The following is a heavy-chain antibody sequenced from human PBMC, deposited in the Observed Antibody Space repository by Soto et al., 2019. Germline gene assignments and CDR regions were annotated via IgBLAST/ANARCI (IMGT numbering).Heavy chain of an antibody. J-gene: IGHJ4*02. V-gene: IGHV4-31*03. CDR2: IYYSGST. D-gene: IGHD2-21*02. Sequence: QVQLQESGPGLVKPSQTLSLTCTVSGGSISSGGYYWSWIRQHPGKGLEWIGYIYYSGSTYYNPSLKSRVTISVDTSKNQFSLKLSSVTAADTAVYYCARDRRVGVTTLFDYWGQGTLVTVSS. CDR3: ARDRRVGVTTLFDY. CDR1: GGSISSGGYY.